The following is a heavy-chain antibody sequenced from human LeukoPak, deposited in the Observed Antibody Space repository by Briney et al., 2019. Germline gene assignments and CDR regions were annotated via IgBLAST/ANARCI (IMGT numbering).Heavy chain of an antibody. D-gene: IGHD3-3*01. CDR3: ARGMFLEWLPQGDYFDY. CDR1: GFTFSSYG. Sequence: PGGSLRLSCAASGFTFSSYGMHWVRQAPGKGLEWVAALWSDGSKEKYADSVKGRFTFSRDNSMNTLYLQMNSLRAEDTAVYYCARGMFLEWLPQGDYFDYWGQGALVTVSS. J-gene: IGHJ4*02. CDR2: LWSDGSKE. V-gene: IGHV3-33*08.